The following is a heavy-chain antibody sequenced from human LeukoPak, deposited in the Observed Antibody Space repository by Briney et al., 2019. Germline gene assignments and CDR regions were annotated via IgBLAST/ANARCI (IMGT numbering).Heavy chain of an antibody. CDR1: GYTFTGYY. CDR3: ARVNPTTSYYDFWSGYYEIDY. Sequence: ASVKVSCKASGYTFTGYYMHWVRQAPGQGLEWMGWINPNSGGTNYAQKFQGRVTMTRDTSINTAYMELSRLRSDDTAVYYCARVNPTTSYYDFWSGYYEIDYWGQGTLVTVSS. CDR2: INPNSGGT. D-gene: IGHD3-3*01. V-gene: IGHV1-2*02. J-gene: IGHJ4*02.